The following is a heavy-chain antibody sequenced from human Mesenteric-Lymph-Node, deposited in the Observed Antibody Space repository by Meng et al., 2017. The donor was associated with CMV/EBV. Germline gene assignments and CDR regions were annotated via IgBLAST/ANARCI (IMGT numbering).Heavy chain of an antibody. CDR2: IIPIFGTA. D-gene: IGHD5-12*01. J-gene: IGHJ6*02. Sequence: SVKVSCKASGGASSSFVIDWVRQAPGQGLEWMGGIIPIFGTANYAQKFQGRVTITTDESTSTAYMELSSLRSEDTAVYYCARDGRQLRTYYYGMDVWGQGTTVTVSS. V-gene: IGHV1-69*05. CDR3: ARDGRQLRTYYYGMDV. CDR1: GGASSSFV.